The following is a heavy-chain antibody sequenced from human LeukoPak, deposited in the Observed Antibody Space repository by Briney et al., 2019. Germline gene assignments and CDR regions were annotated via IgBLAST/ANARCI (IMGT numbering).Heavy chain of an antibody. D-gene: IGHD6-19*01. V-gene: IGHV4-34*01. CDR3: ARGRGQWLVRPLYYFDY. Sequence: NHSGSTNYHPSLKRRVTISVDTSKNQFSLKLSSVPAADTAVYYCARGRGQWLVRPLYYFDYWGQGTLVTVSS. CDR2: NHSGST. J-gene: IGHJ4*02.